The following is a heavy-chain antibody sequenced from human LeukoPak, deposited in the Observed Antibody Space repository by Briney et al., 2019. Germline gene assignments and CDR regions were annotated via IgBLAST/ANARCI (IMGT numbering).Heavy chain of an antibody. CDR3: ARVTGYVMEDYFDY. J-gene: IGHJ4*02. D-gene: IGHD6-13*01. CDR2: INHSGST. V-gene: IGHV4-39*07. CDR1: GGSISSSSYY. Sequence: SETLSLTCTVSGGSISSSSYYWGWIRQPPGKGLEWIGEINHSGSTNYNPSLKSRVTISVDTSKNQFSLRLSSVTAADTAVYYCARVTGYVMEDYFDYWGQGTLVTVSS.